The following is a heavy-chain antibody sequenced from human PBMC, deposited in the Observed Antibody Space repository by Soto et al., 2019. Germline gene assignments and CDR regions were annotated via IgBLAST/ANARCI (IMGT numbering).Heavy chain of an antibody. D-gene: IGHD3-22*01. V-gene: IGHV3-30-3*01. CDR3: ARELLIRRGYYDSSGEAYFDY. CDR1: GFTFSSYA. J-gene: IGHJ4*02. CDR2: ISYDGSNK. Sequence: QVQLVESGGGVVQPGRSLRLSCAASGFTFSSYAMHWVRQAPGKGLEWVAVISYDGSNKYYADSVKGRFTSSRDHSKNSLYLQMNSLSAEDTAVYYCARELLIRRGYYDSSGEAYFDYWGQGTLVTVSS.